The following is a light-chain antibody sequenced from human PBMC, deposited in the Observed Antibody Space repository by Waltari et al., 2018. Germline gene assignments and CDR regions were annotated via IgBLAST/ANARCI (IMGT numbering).Light chain of an antibody. CDR2: EVI. Sequence: QSALTQPPSASGSPGQSVTLSCTGTSSDIGNSKYVSWYQQHPGKAPKLMIYEVIKRPSGVPARFSGSKSGNTASLTVSGRQAEDEAVYYCSSYAGLKVFGGGTKLTVL. CDR1: SSDIGNSKY. V-gene: IGLV2-8*01. J-gene: IGLJ2*01. CDR3: SSYAGLKV.